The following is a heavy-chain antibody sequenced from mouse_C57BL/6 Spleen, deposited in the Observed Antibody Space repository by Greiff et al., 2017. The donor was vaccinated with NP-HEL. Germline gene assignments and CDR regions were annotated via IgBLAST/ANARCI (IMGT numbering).Heavy chain of an antibody. CDR3: ARGRRTVYAMDY. J-gene: IGHJ4*01. CDR2: IDPSDSYT. CDR1: GYTFTSYW. D-gene: IGHD1-1*01. V-gene: IGHV1-50*01. Sequence: VQLQQPGAELVKPGASVKLSCKASGYTFTSYWMQCVKQRPGQGLEWIGEIDPSDSYTNYNQKFKGKATLTVDTSSSTAYMQLSSLTSEDSAVYYCARGRRTVYAMDYWGQGTSVTVSS.